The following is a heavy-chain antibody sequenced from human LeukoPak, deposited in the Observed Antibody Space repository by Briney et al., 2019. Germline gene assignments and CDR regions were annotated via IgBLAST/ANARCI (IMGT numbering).Heavy chain of an antibody. CDR1: GFTFSSSW. J-gene: IGHJ4*02. V-gene: IGHV3-7*01. D-gene: IGHD6-13*01. CDR2: INPDGSEK. CDR3: ARDVAYSTFDY. Sequence: XGSLRLSCEASGFTFSSSWMSWVRQAPGKGPERVADINPDGSEKYYVDSVKGRFTISRDNSRNSLYLQMNSLRAEDTAVYYCARDVAYSTFDYWGQGTLVTVSS.